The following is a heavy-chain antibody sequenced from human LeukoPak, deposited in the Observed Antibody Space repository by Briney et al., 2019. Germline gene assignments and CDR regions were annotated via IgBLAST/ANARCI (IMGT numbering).Heavy chain of an antibody. CDR1: GGSISSGGYY. CDR3: ARVILWFGELLII. D-gene: IGHD3-10*01. V-gene: IGHV4-31*03. Sequence: TLSLTCTVSGGSISSGGYYWSWIRQHPGKGLEWIGYIYYSGSTYYNPSLKSRVTISVDTSKNQFSLKLSSVTAADTAVYYCARVILWFGELLIIWGQGTLVTVSS. J-gene: IGHJ4*02. CDR2: IYYSGST.